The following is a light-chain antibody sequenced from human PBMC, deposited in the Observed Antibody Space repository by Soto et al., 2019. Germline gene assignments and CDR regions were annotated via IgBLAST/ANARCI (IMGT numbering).Light chain of an antibody. CDR3: SSYTTTTTQV. CDR2: EVT. Sequence: QSVLTQPASVSGSPGQSITISCTVTGSDVRTYNLVSWYQQHPGKVPKLIISEVTKRPSGVSDRFSGSKSGNTASLTISGLQAEDEADYYCSSYTTTTTQVFGGGTKLTVL. V-gene: IGLV2-14*02. CDR1: GSDVRTYNL. J-gene: IGLJ2*01.